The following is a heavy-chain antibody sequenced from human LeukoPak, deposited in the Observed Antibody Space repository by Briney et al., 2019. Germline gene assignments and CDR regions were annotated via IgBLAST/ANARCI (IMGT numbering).Heavy chain of an antibody. Sequence: ASVKVSCKASGYTFISYDINWVRQATGQGLEWMGWMNPNSGNTGYAQKFQGRVTITRNTSISTAYMELSSLRSEDTAVYYCARGIAVGNWFDPWGQGTLVTVSS. J-gene: IGHJ5*02. V-gene: IGHV1-8*03. D-gene: IGHD6-19*01. CDR2: MNPNSGNT. CDR1: GYTFISYD. CDR3: ARGIAVGNWFDP.